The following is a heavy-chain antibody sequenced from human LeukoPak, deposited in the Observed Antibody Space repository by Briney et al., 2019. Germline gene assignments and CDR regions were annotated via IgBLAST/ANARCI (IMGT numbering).Heavy chain of an antibody. CDR1: GGSISSYY. CDR3: AREDIGGHRSFDY. Sequence: PSETLSLTCTVSGGSISSYYWSWIRQPPGKGLEWIGYIYYSGSTNYNPSLKSRVTISVDTSKNQFSLKLSSVTAADTAVYYCAREDIGGHRSFDYWGQGTLVTVSS. J-gene: IGHJ4*02. V-gene: IGHV4-59*01. D-gene: IGHD5-12*01. CDR2: IYYSGST.